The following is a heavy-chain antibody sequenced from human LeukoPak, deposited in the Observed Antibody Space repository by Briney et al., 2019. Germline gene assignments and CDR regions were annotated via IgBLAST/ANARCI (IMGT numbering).Heavy chain of an antibody. CDR3: ARDWGSGYDRGYYYYGMDV. J-gene: IGHJ6*02. D-gene: IGHD5-12*01. CDR2: IYYSGST. CDR1: GGSISSSSYY. Sequence: SETLSLTCTVSGGSISSSSYYWGWIRQPPGKGLEWIGSIYYSGSTYYNPSLKSRVTISVDKSKNQFSLKLSSVTAADTAVYYCARDWGSGYDRGYYYYGMDVWGQGTTVTVSS. V-gene: IGHV4-39*07.